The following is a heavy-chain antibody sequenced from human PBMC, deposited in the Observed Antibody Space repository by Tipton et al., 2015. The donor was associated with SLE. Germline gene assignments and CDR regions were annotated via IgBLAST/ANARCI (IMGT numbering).Heavy chain of an antibody. J-gene: IGHJ4*02. CDR3: ARDFGTGTLDS. CDR2: IYYSGNT. CDR1: GYSVSSGYYY. V-gene: IGHV4-61*10. D-gene: IGHD1-7*01. Sequence: GLVKPSETLSVNCAVSGYSVSSGYYYWTWIRQPAGKGLEWIGHIYYSGNTNYNPSLQSRVTISVDTSKNQFSLNLSSVTAADSAMYYCARDFGTGTLDSWGQGTLITVSS.